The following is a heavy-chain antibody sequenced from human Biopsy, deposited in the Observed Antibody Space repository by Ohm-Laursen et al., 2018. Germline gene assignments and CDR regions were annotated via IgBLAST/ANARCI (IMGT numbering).Heavy chain of an antibody. CDR2: IFYRGST. CDR1: GGSISNNNYY. CDR3: ARDYDTSGYYYVS. V-gene: IGHV4-39*01. Sequence: GTLSLTCTVSGGSISNNNYYWGWIRQPPGKGLEWIGSIFYRGSTHSKPSLKSRVNISVDTTKNQYSRKLNSVTAADTAVYYCARDYDTSGYYYVSWGQGTLVTVSS. D-gene: IGHD3-22*01. J-gene: IGHJ5*02.